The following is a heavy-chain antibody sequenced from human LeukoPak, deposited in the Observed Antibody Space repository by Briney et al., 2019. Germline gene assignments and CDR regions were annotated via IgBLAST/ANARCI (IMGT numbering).Heavy chain of an antibody. CDR2: IRYDGSNK. V-gene: IGHV3-30*02. Sequence: PGGSLRLSCAASGFTFSSYSLNWVRQAPGKGLEWVAFIRYDGSNKYYADSVKGRFTISRDNSKNTLYLQMNSLRAEDTAVYYCAKDPGNYDFWSDPWGQGTLVTVSS. J-gene: IGHJ5*02. CDR3: AKDPGNYDFWSDP. D-gene: IGHD3-3*01. CDR1: GFTFSSYS.